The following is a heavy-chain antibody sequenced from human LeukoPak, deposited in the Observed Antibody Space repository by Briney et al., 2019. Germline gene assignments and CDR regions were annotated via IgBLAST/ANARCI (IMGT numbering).Heavy chain of an antibody. CDR2: TSGYNGNT. J-gene: IGHJ4*02. Sequence: EASVKVSCKASGYNFNNYGSSWVRQAPGQGLEWMGWTSGYNGNTKSAQKLQDRVTMTTDTSTNTAYMELRSLRSDDTAVYYCARDILGYTTSWYRFDYWGQGSQVTVSS. CDR3: ARDILGYTTSWYRFDY. V-gene: IGHV1-18*01. CDR1: GYNFNNYG. D-gene: IGHD6-13*01.